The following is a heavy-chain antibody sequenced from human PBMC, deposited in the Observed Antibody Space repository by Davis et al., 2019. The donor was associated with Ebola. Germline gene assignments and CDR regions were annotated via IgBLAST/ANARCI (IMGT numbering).Heavy chain of an antibody. CDR3: ARDLLWFGEAPGYYMDV. Sequence: GESLKISCAASGFTVSSNFMSWVRQAPGKGLEWVSAIYSGGTTYYTDSVKGRFTISRDNSKNTLYLQMNSLRAEDTAVYFCARDLLWFGEAPGYYMDVWGKGTTVTVSS. J-gene: IGHJ6*03. D-gene: IGHD3-10*01. CDR2: IYSGGTT. V-gene: IGHV3-53*01. CDR1: GFTVSSNF.